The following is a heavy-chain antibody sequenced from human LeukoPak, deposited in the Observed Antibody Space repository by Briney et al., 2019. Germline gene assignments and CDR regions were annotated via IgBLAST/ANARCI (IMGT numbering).Heavy chain of an antibody. V-gene: IGHV7-4-1*02. Sequence: ASVKVSCKASGFTFTNYAINWVRQAPGQGLEWMGWINPNTGNPTYAQGFTGRFVFSLDTSVSTAYLQISSLKAEDTAVYYCARVDFRDYGDYYAGGGNYWGQGTLVTVSS. CDR1: GFTFTNYA. CDR2: INPNTGNP. CDR3: ARVDFRDYGDYYAGGGNY. J-gene: IGHJ4*02. D-gene: IGHD4-17*01.